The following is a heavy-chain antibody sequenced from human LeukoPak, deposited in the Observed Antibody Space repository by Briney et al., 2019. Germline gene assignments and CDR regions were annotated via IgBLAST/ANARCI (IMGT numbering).Heavy chain of an antibody. CDR1: VFTFSDYY. CDR2: MSSSSSYT. D-gene: IGHD6-19*01. Sequence: GGSLRLSCAASVFTFSDYYMSCIPQAPGEGLEWVSYMSSSSSYTNYADSGEGRFTISRDNAKNSLYLQMNSLRAEDTAVYYCAREVKAVPGDESFDYWGQGTLVTVSS. V-gene: IGHV3-11*05. CDR3: AREVKAVPGDESFDY. J-gene: IGHJ4*02.